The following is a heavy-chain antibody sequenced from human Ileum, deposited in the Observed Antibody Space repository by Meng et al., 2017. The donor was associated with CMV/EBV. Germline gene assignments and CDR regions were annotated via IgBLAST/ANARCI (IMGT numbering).Heavy chain of an antibody. J-gene: IGHJ3*02. CDR1: A. Sequence: ARSWVRQAPGKGLEWVSTISGSGGSTYYADSVKGRFTISRDISKNTLYLQMNSLRAEDTAVYYCAKPGGRGLYDSSGYFTPLDAFDIWGQGTMVTVSS. CDR2: ISGSGGST. CDR3: AKPGGRGLYDSSGYFTPLDAFDI. D-gene: IGHD3-22*01. V-gene: IGHV3-23*01.